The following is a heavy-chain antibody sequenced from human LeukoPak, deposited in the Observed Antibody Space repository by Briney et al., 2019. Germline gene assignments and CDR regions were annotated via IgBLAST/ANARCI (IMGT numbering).Heavy chain of an antibody. V-gene: IGHV3-23*01. D-gene: IGHD2-15*01. J-gene: IGHJ4*02. CDR1: GFTFTNYA. CDR3: VKDCNGGNCYIDY. CDR2: MSGRGVST. Sequence: GGSLRLSCAASGFTFTNYAMSWVRQAPGKGLEWVSGMSGRGVSTYYADSVKGRFTISSDNSKNTLYLQMNSLRAEDTAIYYCVKDCNGGNCYIDYWGQGTLVTAAS.